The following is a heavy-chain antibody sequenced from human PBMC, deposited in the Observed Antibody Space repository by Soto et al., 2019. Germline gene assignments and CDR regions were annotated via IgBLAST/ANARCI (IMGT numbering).Heavy chain of an antibody. Sequence: SVKVSCKASCYTFTSYGISWVRQAPGQGLEWMGWISAYNGNTNYAQKLQGRVTMTTDTSTSTAYMELRSLRSDDTAVYYCARQSECLFDMDVWGQGTKVTVYS. CDR2: ISAYNGNT. CDR3: ARQSECLFDMDV. D-gene: IGHD3-3*01. J-gene: IGHJ6*02. V-gene: IGHV1-18*04. CDR1: CYTFTSYG.